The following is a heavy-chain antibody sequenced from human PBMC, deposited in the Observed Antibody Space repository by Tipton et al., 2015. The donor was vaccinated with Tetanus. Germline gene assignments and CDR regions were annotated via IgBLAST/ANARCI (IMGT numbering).Heavy chain of an antibody. Sequence: TLSLTCSVSGASISSGGYYWTWIRQHPGKGLEWIGYIYYTGSTYYTPSLKSRVTISVDTSKTQFSLKLDSVTAADAAVYYCARPGVGGYTGYYFDFWGQGTVVTVSS. J-gene: IGHJ4*02. CDR1: GASISSGGYY. CDR3: ARPGVGGYTGYYFDF. D-gene: IGHD5-12*01. CDR2: IYYTGST. V-gene: IGHV4-31*03.